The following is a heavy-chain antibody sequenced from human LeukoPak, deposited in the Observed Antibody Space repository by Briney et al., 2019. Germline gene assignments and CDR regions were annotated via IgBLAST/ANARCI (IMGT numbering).Heavy chain of an antibody. CDR3: ARRGGWSGQSFDY. CDR2: IYYGGST. J-gene: IGHJ4*02. D-gene: IGHD3-3*01. CDR1: VGSISSYY. V-gene: IGHV4-59*01. Sequence: SETLSLTCTVSVGSISSYYWTWIRQPPGRGLGWIGYIYYGGSTKYNPSLKSRVTISVDTSKNQFSLKLTSLTAADTAVYYCARRGGWSGQSFDYWGQGTLVTVSS.